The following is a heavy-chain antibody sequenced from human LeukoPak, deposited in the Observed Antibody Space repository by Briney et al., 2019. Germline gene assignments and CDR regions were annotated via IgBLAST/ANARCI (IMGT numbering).Heavy chain of an antibody. V-gene: IGHV3-7*01. J-gene: IGHJ4*02. Sequence: GGSLRLSCAASGFTFNNYWMTWFRQAPGKGLEWVANIKQDGTEIFYVDSVRGRFIISRDNAENSLYLQMNSLRVEDTAVYYCARTPDGADYWGQGTLVSVSS. D-gene: IGHD3-10*01. CDR2: IKQDGTEI. CDR1: GFTFNNYW. CDR3: ARTPDGADY.